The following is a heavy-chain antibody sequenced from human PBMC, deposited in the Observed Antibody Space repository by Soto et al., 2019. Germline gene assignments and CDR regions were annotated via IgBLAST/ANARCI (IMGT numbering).Heavy chain of an antibody. Sequence: GASVKVSCKASGYTFTSYCISWVRQAPGQGLEWMGWISAYNGNTNYAQKLQGRVTMTTDTSTSTAYMELRSLRSDDTAVYYCARGPRNLRFLEWFSDDAFDIWGQGTMVTVSS. CDR1: GYTFTSYC. V-gene: IGHV1-18*01. D-gene: IGHD3-3*01. J-gene: IGHJ3*02. CDR3: ARGPRNLRFLEWFSDDAFDI. CDR2: ISAYNGNT.